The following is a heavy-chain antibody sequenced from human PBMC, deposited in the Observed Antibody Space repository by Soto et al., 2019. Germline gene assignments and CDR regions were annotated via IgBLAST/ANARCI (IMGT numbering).Heavy chain of an antibody. CDR1: GGSISSSSYY. D-gene: IGHD6-6*01. CDR2: IYYSGST. J-gene: IGHJ5*02. CDR3: ARQYRSIAARTSLRWFDP. V-gene: IGHV4-39*01. Sequence: PSETLSLTCTVSGGSISSSSYYWGWIRQPPGKGLEWIGSIYYSGSTYYNPSLKSRVTISVDTSKNQFSLKLSSVTAADTAVYYCARQYRSIAARTSLRWFDPWGQGTLVTVSS.